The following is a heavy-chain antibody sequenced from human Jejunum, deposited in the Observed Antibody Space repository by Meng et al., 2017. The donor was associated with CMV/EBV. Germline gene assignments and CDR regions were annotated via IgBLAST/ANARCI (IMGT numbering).Heavy chain of an antibody. D-gene: IGHD6-6*01. V-gene: IGHV3-7*01. CDR1: GLTFSTFW. J-gene: IGHJ4*02. Sequence: SLGLSCASSGLTFSTFWMSWFRQAPGKGLEWVAHIKQDGSEKYYVDSVKGRFTISRDNTENSLFLQMNTLRAEDTAVYYCATTSGSFYWGQGALVTVSS. CDR2: IKQDGSEK. CDR3: ATTSGSFY.